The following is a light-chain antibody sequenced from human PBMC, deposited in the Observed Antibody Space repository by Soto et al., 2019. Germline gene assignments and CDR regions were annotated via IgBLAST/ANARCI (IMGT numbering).Light chain of an antibody. Sequence: DIQMTQSPSSLSASVGDRVTITCRASQSISSYLNWYQQKPGKAPKLLIYAASNLQSGVPSRFSGSGSGTDFTLTISSLQPEDVAIYYCQKYNDAPRTFGQGTRVEMK. CDR3: QKYNDAPRT. CDR1: QSISSY. V-gene: IGKV1-39*01. J-gene: IGKJ1*01. CDR2: AAS.